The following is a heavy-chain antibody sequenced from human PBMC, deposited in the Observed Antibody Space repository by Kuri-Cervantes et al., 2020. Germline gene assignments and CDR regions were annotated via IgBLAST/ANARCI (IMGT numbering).Heavy chain of an antibody. D-gene: IGHD6-19*01. CDR3: AKDGYSSGGDAFDI. CDR2: ISYDGSHQ. CDR1: GFTFSNYG. V-gene: IGHV3-30*18. J-gene: IGHJ4*02. Sequence: GESLKISCVASGFTFSNYGMHWVRQAPGKGLEWVAVISYDGSHQYSVDSVKGRFTISRDSSKNTLYLQMNSLRAEDTALYYCAKDGYSSGGDAFDIWGQGTLVTVSS.